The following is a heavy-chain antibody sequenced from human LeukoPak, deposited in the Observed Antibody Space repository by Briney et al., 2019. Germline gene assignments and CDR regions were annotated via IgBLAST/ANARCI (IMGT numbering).Heavy chain of an antibody. V-gene: IGHV1-18*01. CDR2: ISGYNGNT. D-gene: IGHD2-15*01. CDR3: ARYLGYCSGGSCGYYYMDV. J-gene: IGHJ6*03. CDR1: GYTFTTYN. Sequence: ASVKVSCKASGYTFTTYNIDWVRQAPGQGLEWMGWISGYNGNTNYAQKLQGRVTMTTDTSTSTAYMELRSLRSDDTAVYYCARYLGYCSGGSCGYYYMDVWGKGTTVTVSS.